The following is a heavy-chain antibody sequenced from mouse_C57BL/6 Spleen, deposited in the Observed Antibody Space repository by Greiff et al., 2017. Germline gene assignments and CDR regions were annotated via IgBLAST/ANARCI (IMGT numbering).Heavy chain of an antibody. Sequence: DVQLVESGGGLVQPGGSLSLSCAASGFTFTDYYMSWVRQPPGKALEWLGFISNKANGYTTEYSASVKGRFTISRDNSQGILYLKMNALRAEDSATYYFARYYDYDLGYAMDDWGQGTSVTVSS. D-gene: IGHD2-4*01. CDR3: ARYYDYDLGYAMDD. CDR2: ISNKANGYTT. CDR1: GFTFTDYY. V-gene: IGHV7-3*01. J-gene: IGHJ4*01.